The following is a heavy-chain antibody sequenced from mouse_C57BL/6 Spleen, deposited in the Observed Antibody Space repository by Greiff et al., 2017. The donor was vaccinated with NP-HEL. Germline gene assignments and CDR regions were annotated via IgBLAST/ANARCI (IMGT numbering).Heavy chain of an antibody. Sequence: QVQLQQPGAELVRPGSSVQLSCKASGYTFTSYWLHWVKQRPIQGLEWIGNIDPSDSETHYNQKFKDKATLTVDKSSSTAYMQLSSLTSEDSAVYYGARAVYCYGVYYPLDYWGQGTLVTVSA. CDR2: IDPSDSET. CDR1: GYTFTSYW. V-gene: IGHV1-52*01. J-gene: IGHJ4*01. D-gene: IGHD2-12*01. CDR3: ARAVYCYGVYYPLDY.